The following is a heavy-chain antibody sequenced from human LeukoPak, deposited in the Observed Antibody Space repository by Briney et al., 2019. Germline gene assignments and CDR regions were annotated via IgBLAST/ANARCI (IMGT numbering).Heavy chain of an antibody. CDR1: GFSLSTSGMC. CDR2: IYWDDDK. CDR3: ARQNYDILTGYYDDY. J-gene: IGHJ4*02. Sequence: SGPALVKPTQTLTLTCTFSGFSLSTSGMCVSWIRQPPRKSLEWLAHIYWDDDKYYSTSLKTRLTISKDTSKNQVVLTMTNMDPVDTATYYCARQNYDILTGYYDDYWGQGTLVTVSS. D-gene: IGHD3-9*01. V-gene: IGHV2-70*01.